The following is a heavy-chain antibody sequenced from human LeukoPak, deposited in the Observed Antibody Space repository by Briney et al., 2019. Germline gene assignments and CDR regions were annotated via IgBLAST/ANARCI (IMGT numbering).Heavy chain of an antibody. V-gene: IGHV3-21*01. J-gene: IGHJ4*02. CDR2: ISSSSSYI. Sequence: GGSLRLSCAASGFTFSSYSMNWVRQAPGKGLEWVSSISSSSSYIYYADSVKGRFTISRDNAKNSLYLQMNSLRAEDTAVYYCARDGSSGYYPFDYWGQGTLVTVSS. CDR3: ARDGSSGYYPFDY. D-gene: IGHD3-22*01. CDR1: GFTFSSYS.